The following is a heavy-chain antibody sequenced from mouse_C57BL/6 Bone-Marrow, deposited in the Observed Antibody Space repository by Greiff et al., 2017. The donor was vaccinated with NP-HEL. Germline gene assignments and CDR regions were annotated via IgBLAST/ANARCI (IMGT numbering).Heavy chain of an antibody. Sequence: DVHLVESGGGLVQPGGSLSLSCAASGFTFTDHYMSWVRQPPGKALEWLGFIRNKANGYTTEYSASVKGRFTISSDNTQSILYLQIKALRAEDSAPYYCARYTYGSHFDYWGQGTTLTVSS. CDR1: GFTFTDHY. D-gene: IGHD1-1*01. V-gene: IGHV7-3*01. J-gene: IGHJ2*01. CDR2: IRNKANGYTT. CDR3: ARYTYGSHFDY.